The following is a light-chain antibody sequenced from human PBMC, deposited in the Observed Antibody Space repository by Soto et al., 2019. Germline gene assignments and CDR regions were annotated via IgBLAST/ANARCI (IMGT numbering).Light chain of an antibody. CDR2: GAS. CDR1: QSVSTS. Sequence: EVVLTQAPATLSLSPGERATLSCRASQSVSTSLAWYQQKPGQAPRLLIYGASNRATGIPDRFSGSGYGTDFTLTISALEPEDFAVYYCQQHSNWPPITFGQGTRLEIK. CDR3: QQHSNWPPIT. V-gene: IGKV3-11*01. J-gene: IGKJ5*01.